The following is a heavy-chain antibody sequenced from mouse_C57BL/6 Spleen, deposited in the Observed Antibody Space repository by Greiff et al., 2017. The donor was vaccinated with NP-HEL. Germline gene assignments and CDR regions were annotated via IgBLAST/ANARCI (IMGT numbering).Heavy chain of an antibody. J-gene: IGHJ2*01. V-gene: IGHV1-64*01. CDR3: ARDGGSSFDY. Sequence: VQLQQPGAELVKPRASVKLSCKASGYTFTSYWMHWVKQRPGQGLEWIGMIHPNSGSTNYNEKFKSKATLTVDKSSSTAYMQLSSLTSEDSAVYYCARDGGSSFDYWGQGTTLTVSS. D-gene: IGHD1-1*01. CDR2: IHPNSGST. CDR1: GYTFTSYW.